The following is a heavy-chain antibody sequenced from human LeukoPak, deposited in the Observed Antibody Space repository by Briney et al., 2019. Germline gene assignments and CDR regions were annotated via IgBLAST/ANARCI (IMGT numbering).Heavy chain of an antibody. CDR1: GGTFSSYA. CDR3: VNEPEPSGYDSDFDY. Sequence: ASVKVSCKASGGTFSSYAISWVRQAPGQGPEWMGGIIPIFGTANYAQKFQGRVTITADESTSTAYMELSSLRSEDTAVYYCVNEPEPSGYDSDFDYWGQGTLVTVSS. D-gene: IGHD5-12*01. J-gene: IGHJ4*02. CDR2: IIPIFGTA. V-gene: IGHV1-69*13.